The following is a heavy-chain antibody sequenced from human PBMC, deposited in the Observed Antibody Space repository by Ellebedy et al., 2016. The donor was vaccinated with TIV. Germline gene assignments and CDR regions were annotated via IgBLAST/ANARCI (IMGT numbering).Heavy chain of an antibody. Sequence: PGGSLRLSCAASGFTFSTYPMNWVRQAPGKGLEWVSIISANGGTTYYADSVKGRFTISRDNSKNTLFLQMSSLRAEDTAVYFCARGASGTYYYYYMNVWGKGTTVTVSS. CDR2: ISANGGTT. V-gene: IGHV3-23*01. CDR3: ARGASGTYYYYYMNV. J-gene: IGHJ6*03. CDR1: GFTFSTYP. D-gene: IGHD1-26*01.